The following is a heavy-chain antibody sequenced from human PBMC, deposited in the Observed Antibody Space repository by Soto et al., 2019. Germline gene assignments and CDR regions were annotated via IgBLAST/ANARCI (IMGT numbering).Heavy chain of an antibody. CDR2: ISSSGHYT. Sequence: QVQLVESGGGLVKPGGSLRLSCAASGLIFSDYYMSWIRQAPGKGLEWVSYISSSGHYTKNADSVQGRFTISRDNAKNSLYLQMNNLRAEDPAVDYCARQLDGIDVLGHGTTVTVSS. J-gene: IGHJ6*02. D-gene: IGHD1-1*01. V-gene: IGHV3-11*05. CDR3: ARQLDGIDV. CDR1: GLIFSDYY.